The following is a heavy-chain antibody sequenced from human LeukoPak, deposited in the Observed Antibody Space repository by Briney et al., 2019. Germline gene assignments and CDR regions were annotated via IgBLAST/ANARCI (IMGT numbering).Heavy chain of an antibody. CDR3: ARHRSGGYEVDC. D-gene: IGHD2-8*02. J-gene: IGHJ4*02. CDR1: GGSISNYY. CDR2: IFYSGST. V-gene: IGHV4-59*08. Sequence: PSETLSLTCTVSGGSISNYYWGWIRQPPGEALEYIGNIFYSGSTTYNPSLKSRVTISTDTSKNQFSLKLSSVTAADTALYYCARHRSGGYEVDCWGQGTLVTVSS.